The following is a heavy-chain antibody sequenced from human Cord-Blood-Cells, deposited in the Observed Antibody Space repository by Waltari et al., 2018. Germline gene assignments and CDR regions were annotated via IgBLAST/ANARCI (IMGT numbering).Heavy chain of an antibody. CDR2: IYYSGST. V-gene: IGHV4-39*01. Sequence: QLQLQESGPGLVKPSETMSLTCTVSGGSISSSSYYWGWIRQPPGKGLEWIGSIYYSGSTYYNPSLKSRVTISVDTSKNQFSLKLSSVTAADTAVYYCASHETGGLGDWYFDLWGRGTLVTVSS. D-gene: IGHD7-27*01. J-gene: IGHJ2*01. CDR1: GGSISSSSYY. CDR3: ASHETGGLGDWYFDL.